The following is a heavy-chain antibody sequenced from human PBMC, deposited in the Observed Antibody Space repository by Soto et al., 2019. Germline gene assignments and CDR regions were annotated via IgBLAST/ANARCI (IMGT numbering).Heavy chain of an antibody. D-gene: IGHD6-25*01. J-gene: IGHJ4*02. V-gene: IGHV3-74*01. CDR1: GLTLSHYW. CDR3: ASLSAPDDF. Sequence: EVLLVESGGGLVQPGGSMRLACAASGLTLSHYWMHWVRQVPGKGLVWVAEISNDERNIRTSYADSVKGRFTVSRDDAKNTLYLKMNSLSVDDTAVYYCASLSAPDDFWGQGAQVTVSS. CDR2: ISNDERNI.